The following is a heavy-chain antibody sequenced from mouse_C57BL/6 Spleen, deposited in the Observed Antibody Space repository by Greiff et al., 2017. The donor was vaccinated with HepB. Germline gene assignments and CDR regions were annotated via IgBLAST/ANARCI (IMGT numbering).Heavy chain of an antibody. V-gene: IGHV1-47*01. Sequence: VQVVESGAELVKPGASVKMSCKASGYTFTTYPIEWMKQNHGKSLEWIGNFHPYNDDTKYNEKFKGKATLTVEKSSSTVYLELSRLTSDDSAVYYCARGVYYGSSLDYWGQGTTLTVSS. CDR3: ARGVYYGSSLDY. J-gene: IGHJ2*01. CDR1: GYTFTTYP. CDR2: FHPYNDDT. D-gene: IGHD1-1*01.